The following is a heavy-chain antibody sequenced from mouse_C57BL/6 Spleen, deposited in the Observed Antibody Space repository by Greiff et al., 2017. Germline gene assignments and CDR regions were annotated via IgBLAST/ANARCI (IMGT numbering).Heavy chain of an antibody. J-gene: IGHJ2*01. D-gene: IGHD1-1*01. CDR1: GYTFTDYN. CDR2: INPNNGGT. Sequence: EVKLQQSGPELVKPGASVKIPCKASGYTFTDYNMDWVKQSHGKSLEWIGDINPNNGGTIYNQKFKGKATLTVDKSSSTAYMELRSLTSEDTAVYYCARSNSFYYYGSSYEDFDYWGQGTTLTVSS. CDR3: ARSNSFYYYGSSYEDFDY. V-gene: IGHV1-18*01.